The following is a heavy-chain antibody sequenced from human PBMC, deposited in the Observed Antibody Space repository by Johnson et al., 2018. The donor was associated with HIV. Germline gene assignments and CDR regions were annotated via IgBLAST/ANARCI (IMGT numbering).Heavy chain of an antibody. J-gene: IGHJ3*02. CDR2: ISSSGSTI. Sequence: QVQLVESGGGVVQPGGSLRLSCAASGFTFSDYYMSWICQAPGKGLEWVSYISSSGSTIYYEDSVKGRFTISRDNAKNSLYLQMNSLRAEDTAVYYCAKGIVVGVSAFDIWCRGTRVTVSS. D-gene: IGHD3-22*01. CDR1: GFTFSDYY. V-gene: IGHV3-11*04. CDR3: AKGIVVGVSAFDI.